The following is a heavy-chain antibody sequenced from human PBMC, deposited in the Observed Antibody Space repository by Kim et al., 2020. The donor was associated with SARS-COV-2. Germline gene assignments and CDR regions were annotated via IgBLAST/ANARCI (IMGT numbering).Heavy chain of an antibody. V-gene: IGHV3-23*01. CDR1: GFTFSSYA. J-gene: IGHJ5*02. Sequence: GGYLRLSCAASGFTFSSYAMSWVRQAPGKGLEWVSGISGSGGSTYYADSVKGRFTISRDNSKNTLYLQMNSLRAEDTAVYYCAKDPSGQWLVRRDWIDPWGQGTLVTVSS. CDR2: ISGSGGST. CDR3: AKDPSGQWLVRRDWIDP. D-gene: IGHD6-19*01.